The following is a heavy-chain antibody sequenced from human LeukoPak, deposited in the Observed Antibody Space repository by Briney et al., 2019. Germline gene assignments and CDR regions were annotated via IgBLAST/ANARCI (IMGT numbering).Heavy chain of an antibody. CDR2: ISYSGST. Sequence: PSETLSLTCTVSGGSISSYYWTWIRQPPGKGLEWIGYISYSGSTNYNPSLKSRVTISVDTSTNQFSLKLSSVTAADTAVYYCARESSGWYLDYWGQGTLVTVSS. J-gene: IGHJ4*02. D-gene: IGHD6-19*01. V-gene: IGHV4-59*01. CDR3: ARESSGWYLDY. CDR1: GGSISSYY.